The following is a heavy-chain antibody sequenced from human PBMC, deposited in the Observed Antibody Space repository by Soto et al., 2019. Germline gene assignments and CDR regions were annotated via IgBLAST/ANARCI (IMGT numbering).Heavy chain of an antibody. CDR2: IIPILGIA. D-gene: IGHD2-2*01. CDR3: ARGYCSSTSCRRGLDY. CDR1: GGTFSSYT. Sequence: QVQLVQSGAEVKKPGSSVKVSCKASGGTFSSYTISWVRQAPGQGLEWMGRIIPILGIANYAQKFQGRVTITADKSTSTAYMELSSLRSEDTAVYYCARGYCSSTSCRRGLDYWGQGTLVTVSS. V-gene: IGHV1-69*02. J-gene: IGHJ4*02.